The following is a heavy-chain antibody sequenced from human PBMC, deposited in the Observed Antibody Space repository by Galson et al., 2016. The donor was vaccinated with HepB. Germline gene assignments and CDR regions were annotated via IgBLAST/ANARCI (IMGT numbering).Heavy chain of an antibody. CDR2: IYYSGST. CDR3: ARLSNGWIRFDS. J-gene: IGHJ4*02. CDR1: GGSISSGGYY. V-gene: IGHV4-31*03. D-gene: IGHD6-19*01. Sequence: TLSLTCTVSGGSISSGGYYWTWIRQHPGKGLEWIGYIYYSGSTYYNSSLKSRVIISVDTSKNQLSLMLSSVTAADTAVYYCARLSNGWIRFDSWGQGSLVTVSS.